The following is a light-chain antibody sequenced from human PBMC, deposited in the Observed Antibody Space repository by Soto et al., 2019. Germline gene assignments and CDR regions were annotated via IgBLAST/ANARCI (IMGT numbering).Light chain of an antibody. CDR3: SSYTTSRSLV. V-gene: IGLV2-14*01. J-gene: IGLJ3*02. Sequence: QSALTQPASVSGSPGQSVTISCTGTTRDVGGHDFVSWYRQYPGKAPQLLIYEVTNRPSGVSNRFSGSKSGNTASLTISGLQADDESDYYCSSYTTSRSLVFGGGTNVTVL. CDR1: TRDVGGHDF. CDR2: EVT.